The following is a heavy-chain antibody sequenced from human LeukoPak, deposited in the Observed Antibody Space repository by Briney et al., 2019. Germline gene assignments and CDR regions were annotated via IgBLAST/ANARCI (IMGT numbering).Heavy chain of an antibody. D-gene: IGHD3-22*01. J-gene: IGHJ4*02. V-gene: IGHV1-2*02. CDR3: AREYYDSSGYYLGGDDFDY. CDR1: GYTXTGYF. CDR2: INPNSGGT. Sequence: ASVKVSCKASGYTXTGYFMHWVRQAPGQGLEWMGWINPNSGGTNYAQKFQGRVTMTRDTSISTAYMELSRLLSDDTAVYYCAREYYDSSGYYLGGDDFDYWGQGTPVTVSS.